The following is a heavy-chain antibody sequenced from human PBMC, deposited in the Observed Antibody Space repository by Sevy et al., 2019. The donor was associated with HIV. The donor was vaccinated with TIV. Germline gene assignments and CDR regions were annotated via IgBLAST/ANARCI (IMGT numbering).Heavy chain of an antibody. D-gene: IGHD2-15*01. V-gene: IGHV3-23*01. CDR1: GFTFSSYA. CDR2: ISGSGGST. CDR3: AKGSVVSATRDYFDY. Sequence: GGCLRLSCAASGFTFSSYAMSWVRQAPGKGLEWVSAISGSGGSTYYADSVKGRFTISRDNSKNTLYLQMNSLRAEDTAVYYCAKGSVVSATRDYFDYWGQGTLVTVSS. J-gene: IGHJ4*02.